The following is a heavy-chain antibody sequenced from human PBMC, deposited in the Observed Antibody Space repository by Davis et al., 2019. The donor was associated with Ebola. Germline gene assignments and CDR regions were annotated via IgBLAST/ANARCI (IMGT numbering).Heavy chain of an antibody. CDR3: AREYEAARFDY. V-gene: IGHV3-30-3*01. CDR2: ISYDGSNK. J-gene: IGHJ4*02. Sequence: GESLKISCAASGFTFSSYAMHWVRQAPGKGLEWVAVISYDGSNKYYADSVKGRFTISRDNAKNSLYLQMNSLRAEDTAVYYCAREYEAARFDYWGQGTLVTVSS. CDR1: GFTFSSYA. D-gene: IGHD2-15*01.